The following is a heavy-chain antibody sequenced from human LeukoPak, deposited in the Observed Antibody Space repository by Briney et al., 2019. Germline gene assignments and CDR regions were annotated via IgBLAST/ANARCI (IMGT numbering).Heavy chain of an antibody. Sequence: GASLKLSCKASGGSFSRYAISWVRQAPGQGLEWMGGIIPIFGTANYAQKFQGRVTITADESTRTAYMELRTLRSEDTAIYYCARGSGETGGYYYVYWGRGTPVTVSS. J-gene: IGHJ4*02. CDR1: GGSFSRYA. V-gene: IGHV1-69*13. CDR3: ARGSGETGGYYYVY. D-gene: IGHD3-22*01. CDR2: IIPIFGTA.